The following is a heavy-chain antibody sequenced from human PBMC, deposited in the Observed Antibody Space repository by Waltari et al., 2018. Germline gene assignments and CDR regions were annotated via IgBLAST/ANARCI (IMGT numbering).Heavy chain of an antibody. CDR3: AKGVPDAFDI. V-gene: IGHV3-30*02. Sequence: QVQLVESGGGVVQPGGSLRLPCAASGCTFSSYRMHWVRQAPGKGLEWVAFIRYDGSNKYYADSVKGRFTISRDNSKNTLYLQMNSLRAEDTAVYYCAKGVPDAFDIWGQGTMVTVSS. J-gene: IGHJ3*02. CDR2: IRYDGSNK. D-gene: IGHD2-2*01. CDR1: GCTFSSYR.